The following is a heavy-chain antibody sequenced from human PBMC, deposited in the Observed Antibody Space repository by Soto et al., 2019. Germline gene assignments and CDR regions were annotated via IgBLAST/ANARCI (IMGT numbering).Heavy chain of an antibody. CDR3: ARDSYYTSGNYFTYYNYAMDV. Sequence: EVQLVQSGAEVKKTGESLRISCKGSGYSFTNYWITWVRQMPGKGLEWLGRVDPTDSYSNYSPSFQGHVTISADKSISTAYLQWSSLKASDTAMYYCARDSYYTSGNYFTYYNYAMDVWGQGTTVTVSS. D-gene: IGHD3-10*01. CDR2: VDPTDSYS. J-gene: IGHJ6*02. V-gene: IGHV5-10-1*03. CDR1: GYSFTNYW.